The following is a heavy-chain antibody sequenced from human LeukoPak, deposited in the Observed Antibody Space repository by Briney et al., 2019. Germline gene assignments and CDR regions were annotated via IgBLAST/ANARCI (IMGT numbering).Heavy chain of an antibody. J-gene: IGHJ6*02. V-gene: IGHV3-23*01. Sequence: PGGSLRLSCAASRFTFSSYAMSWVRQAPGKGLEWVSAISGSGGSTYYADSLGGRFTISRDNSKDMLYLQMNSLKVEDTATYYCGKEGGAWGQGTKVTVSS. CDR2: ISGSGGST. D-gene: IGHD3-16*01. CDR1: RFTFSSYA. CDR3: GKEGGA.